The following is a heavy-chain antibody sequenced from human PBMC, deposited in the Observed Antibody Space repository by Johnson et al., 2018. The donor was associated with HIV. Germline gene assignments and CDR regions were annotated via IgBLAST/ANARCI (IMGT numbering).Heavy chain of an antibody. CDR1: GFTFSDYY. D-gene: IGHD4-23*01. V-gene: IGHV3-11*04. J-gene: IGHJ3*02. Sequence: QMLLVESGGGLVQPGGSLRLSCAASGFTFSDYYMSWIRQAPGKGLEWVSYISSSGSTIYYADSVKGRFTISRDNAKNSLYLQMNSLRAEDTAVYYCAREQYGGNSNAGDGFDIWGQGTMVTVSS. CDR2: ISSSGSTI. CDR3: AREQYGGNSNAGDGFDI.